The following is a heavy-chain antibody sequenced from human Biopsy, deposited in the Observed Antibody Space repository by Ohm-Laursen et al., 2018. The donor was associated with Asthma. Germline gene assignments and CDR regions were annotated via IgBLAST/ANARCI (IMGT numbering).Heavy chain of an antibody. CDR2: IYYTGTT. Sequence: SDTLSLTCSLSSGSGGYMRSGNYYWGWIRQPPGKGLEWIGSIYYTGTTSYNPSLESRVTVSPDTTKNQFSLKLTSVTAADTAVYYCVRGSSSWHHGPFHYYYGLDVWGQGTTATVSS. D-gene: IGHD6-13*01. CDR1: SGSGGYMRSGNYY. V-gene: IGHV4-39*01. J-gene: IGHJ6*02. CDR3: VRGSSSWHHGPFHYYYGLDV.